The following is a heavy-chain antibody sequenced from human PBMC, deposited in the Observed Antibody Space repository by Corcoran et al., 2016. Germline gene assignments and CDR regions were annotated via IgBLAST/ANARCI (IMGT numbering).Heavy chain of an antibody. V-gene: IGHV3-30*18. CDR3: AKDRIAAAGRLDY. CDR2: ISYDGSNK. D-gene: IGHD6-13*01. CDR1: GFTFSSYG. J-gene: IGHJ4*02. Sequence: QVQLVESGGGVVQPGRSLRLSCAASGFTFSSYGMHWVRQAPGKGLEWVAVISYDGSNKYYADSVKGRFTISRDNSKNTLYLQMNSLRAEETAVYYCAKDRIAAAGRLDYWGQGTLVTVSS.